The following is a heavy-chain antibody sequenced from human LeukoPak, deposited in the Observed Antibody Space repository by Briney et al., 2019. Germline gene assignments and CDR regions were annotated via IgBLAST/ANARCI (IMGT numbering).Heavy chain of an antibody. Sequence: GGSLRLSCAASGFIVSANYMSWVRQTPGKGLEWVSIFYSGGATFYVDSVKGRFTISRDNSKNTLYLQMNGLRAEDTAVYYCAKAWSGTVGFDIWGQGTVVTVSS. CDR2: FYSGGAT. V-gene: IGHV3-66*02. J-gene: IGHJ3*02. D-gene: IGHD3/OR15-3a*01. CDR3: AKAWSGTVGFDI. CDR1: GFIVSANY.